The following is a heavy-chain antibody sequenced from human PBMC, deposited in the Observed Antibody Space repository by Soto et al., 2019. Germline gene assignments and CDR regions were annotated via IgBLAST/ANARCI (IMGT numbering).Heavy chain of an antibody. CDR2: IYYSGST. CDR3: ARRVPAARVDWFDP. D-gene: IGHD2-2*01. V-gene: IGHV4-59*01. J-gene: IGHJ5*02. Sequence: SETLSLTCTVSGGSISSYYWSWIRQPPGKGLEWIGYIYYSGSTNYNPSLKSRVTISVDTSKNQFSLKLSSVTAADTAVYYCARRVPAARVDWFDPWGQGTLVTVSS. CDR1: GGSISSYY.